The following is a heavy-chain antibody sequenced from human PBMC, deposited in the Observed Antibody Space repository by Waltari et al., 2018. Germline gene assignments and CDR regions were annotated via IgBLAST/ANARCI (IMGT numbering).Heavy chain of an antibody. Sequence: VRLVESGGGLIHHGGPLRLSCAASGLSVSHNYMHWVRQAPGKGLEWVSVIYTGEMTYYSDAVKGRFTISRDISKNMVYLQMNNLRAEDTALYYCARDTTSRERAGDWGQGTLVTVSS. CDR3: ARDTTSRERAGD. J-gene: IGHJ4*02. V-gene: IGHV3-53*01. CDR2: IYTGEMT. CDR1: GLSVSHNY. D-gene: IGHD1-1*01.